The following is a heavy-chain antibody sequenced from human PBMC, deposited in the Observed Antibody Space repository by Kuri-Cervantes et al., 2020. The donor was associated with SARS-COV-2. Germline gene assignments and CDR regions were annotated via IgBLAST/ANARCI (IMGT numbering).Heavy chain of an antibody. CDR2: ISSNGNNK. V-gene: IGHV3-30*18. CDR1: GFTFRSYG. Sequence: GESLKISCAASGFTFRSYGMYWVRQAPGKGLQWLAGISSNGNNKYYEDSVKGRFTISRDNSKNTLYLQMNSLRAEDTAVYYCAKDWWSRGIAAAGRPTGVDYWGHGTLVTVSS. D-gene: IGHD6-13*01. J-gene: IGHJ4*01. CDR3: AKDWWSRGIAAAGRPTGVDY.